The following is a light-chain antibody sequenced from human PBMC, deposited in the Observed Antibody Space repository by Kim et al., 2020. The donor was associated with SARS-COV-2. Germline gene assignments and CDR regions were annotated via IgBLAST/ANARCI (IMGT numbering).Light chain of an antibody. CDR1: QSVSYSVNKKNY. V-gene: IGKV4-1*01. CDR3: QQYHSGPRT. J-gene: IGKJ1*01. CDR2: WAA. Sequence: ATINCKSSQSVSYSVNKKNYLAWFQQNPGQTPKLLIYWAATRESGVPDRFSGSGSGTDFTLTISSLQAEDMAVYYCQQYHSGPRTFGQGTKVDIK.